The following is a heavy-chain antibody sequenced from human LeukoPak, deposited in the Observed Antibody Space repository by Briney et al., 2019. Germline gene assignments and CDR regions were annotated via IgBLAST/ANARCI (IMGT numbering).Heavy chain of an antibody. J-gene: IGHJ4*02. D-gene: IGHD6-19*01. CDR1: GYTFTGYY. V-gene: IGHV1-2*02. CDR2: INPNSGGT. CDR3: ARGRSSGWYVDY. Sequence: ASVKVSCKASGYTFTGYYIHWVRQAPGQGLEWMGWINPNSGGTNYAQKFQGRVTMTRDTPIITAYMELSSLRSDDTAVYYCARGRSSGWYVDYWGQGTLVTVSA.